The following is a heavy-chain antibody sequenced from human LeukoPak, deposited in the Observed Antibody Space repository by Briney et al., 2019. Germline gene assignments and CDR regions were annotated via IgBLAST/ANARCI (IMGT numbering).Heavy chain of an antibody. V-gene: IGHV3-33*01. CDR1: GLTFSSYG. J-gene: IGHJ4*02. Sequence: PGGSLRLSCAVSGLTFSSYGMHWVRQAPGKGLEWVAVIWYDGNNKYYADSVKGRFTISRDNSKNTVYLQMNSLRAEDTAVYYCERGSGNYYNRLDYWGQGTLVTVSS. CDR3: ERGSGNYYNRLDY. CDR2: IWYDGNNK. D-gene: IGHD1-26*01.